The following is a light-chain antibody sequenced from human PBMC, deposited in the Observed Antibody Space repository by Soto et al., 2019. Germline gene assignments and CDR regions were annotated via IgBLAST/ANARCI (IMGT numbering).Light chain of an antibody. CDR1: QSVSSSY. J-gene: IGKJ1*01. Sequence: EIVLTQSPGTLSLSPGERATLSCRASQSVSSSYLAWYQQKPGQAPRLLIYGASSRATGIPDRFSGSGSETDFTLTISRLEPEDFAMYYCQQYGSLWTFGQGTKVEIK. V-gene: IGKV3-20*01. CDR3: QQYGSLWT. CDR2: GAS.